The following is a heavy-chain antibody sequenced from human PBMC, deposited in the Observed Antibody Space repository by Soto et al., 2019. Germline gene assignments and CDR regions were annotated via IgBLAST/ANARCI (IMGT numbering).Heavy chain of an antibody. CDR2: FDPEDGET. Sequence: ASVKVSCKVSGYTLTELSMHWVRQAPGKGLEWMGGFDPEDGETIYAQKFQGRVTMTEDTSTDTAYMELSSLRSEDTAVYYCATAGYYDSSGPPGAFDIWGQGTMVTVSS. CDR3: ATAGYYDSSGPPGAFDI. V-gene: IGHV1-24*01. D-gene: IGHD3-22*01. J-gene: IGHJ3*02. CDR1: GYTLTELS.